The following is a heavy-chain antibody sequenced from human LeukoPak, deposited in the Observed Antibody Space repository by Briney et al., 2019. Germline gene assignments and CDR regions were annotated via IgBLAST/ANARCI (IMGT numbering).Heavy chain of an antibody. CDR1: GYTLTDYY. J-gene: IGHJ3*02. CDR3: ARESSSQELGYRYNHDAFDI. Sequence: ASVKVSCKASGYTLTDYYMHWVRQAPGQGLEWMGWINPNSGGTNYAQKFQGRVTMTRDTSISTAYMELSRLRSDDTAVYYYARESSSQELGYRYNHDAFDIWGQGTMVTVSS. CDR2: INPNSGGT. D-gene: IGHD3-16*02. V-gene: IGHV1-2*02.